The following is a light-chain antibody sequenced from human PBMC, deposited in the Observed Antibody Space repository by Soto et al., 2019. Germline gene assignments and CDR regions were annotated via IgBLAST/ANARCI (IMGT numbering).Light chain of an antibody. J-gene: IGLJ2*01. V-gene: IGLV1-47*01. CDR1: SSNIGSNY. CDR2: RAS. Sequence: QSVLTQPPSASGTPGQRVTISCSGSSSNIGSNYVYWYQQVPGTAPRLLMYRASQRPSGVPDRFSGSKSGTSASLAISGLRSEDEADYYCAAWDDTLNGLVFGGGTQLNVL. CDR3: AAWDDTLNGLV.